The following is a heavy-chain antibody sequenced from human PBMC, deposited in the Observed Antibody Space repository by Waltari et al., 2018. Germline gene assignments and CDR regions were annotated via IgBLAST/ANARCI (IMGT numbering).Heavy chain of an antibody. CDR2: SNPNRGGT. J-gene: IGHJ4*02. Sequence: QVQLVQSGAEVKKPGASVKVSCKASGYTFTGYYMHWVRQAPGQGLEWMGWSNPNRGGTNYAQKFQGRVTMTRDTSISTAYMELSRLRSDDTAVYYCARGGVNYYDSSGHFDYWGQGTLVTVSS. CDR3: ARGGVNYYDSSGHFDY. V-gene: IGHV1-2*02. CDR1: GYTFTGYY. D-gene: IGHD3-22*01.